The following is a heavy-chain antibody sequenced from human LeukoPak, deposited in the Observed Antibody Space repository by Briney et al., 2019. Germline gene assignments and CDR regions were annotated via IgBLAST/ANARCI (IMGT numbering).Heavy chain of an antibody. D-gene: IGHD2-15*01. CDR2: ISWNSGSI. CDR1: GFTFDDYA. J-gene: IGHJ6*02. V-gene: IGHV3-9*01. Sequence: GRSLRLSCAASGFTFDDYAMHWVRQAPGKGLEWVSGISWNSGSIGYADSVKGRFTISRDNAKNSLYLQMNSLRAEDTAVYYCARVSKLNYYYGMDVWGQGTTVTVSS. CDR3: ARVSKLNYYYGMDV.